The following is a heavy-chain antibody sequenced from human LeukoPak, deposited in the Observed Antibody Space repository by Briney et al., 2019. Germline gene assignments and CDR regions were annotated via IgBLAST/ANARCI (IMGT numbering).Heavy chain of an antibody. CDR2: IYYSGST. J-gene: IGHJ5*02. D-gene: IGHD2/OR15-2a*01. V-gene: IGHV4-39*01. Sequence: TPSETLSLTCTVSGGSISSSSYYWGWIRQPPGKGLEWIGSIYYSGSTYYNPSLKSRVTISVDTSKNQFSLKLSSVTAADTAMYYCARRRGSNRNWFDPWGQGTLVTVSS. CDR1: GGSISSSSYY. CDR3: ARRRGSNRNWFDP.